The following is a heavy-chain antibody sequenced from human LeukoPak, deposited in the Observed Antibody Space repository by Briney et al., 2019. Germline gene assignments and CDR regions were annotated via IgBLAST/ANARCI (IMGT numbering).Heavy chain of an antibody. J-gene: IGHJ4*02. CDR2: IGEDGSEK. CDR1: GFTFTNYW. V-gene: IGHV3-7*03. CDR3: ARDPTRAECRSGSCYLAY. Sequence: GGSLRLSCVVSGFTFTNYWMSWVRQAPGKGLEWVANIGEDGSEKYHVDSVRGRFTISRDNARNSLYLQMNSLRAEDTAVYYCARDPTRAECRSGSCYLAYWGQGALVTVS. D-gene: IGHD2-15*01.